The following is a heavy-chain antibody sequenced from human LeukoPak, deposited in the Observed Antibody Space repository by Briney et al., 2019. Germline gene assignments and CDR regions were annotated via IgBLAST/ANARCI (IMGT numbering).Heavy chain of an antibody. Sequence: ASVKVSCKASGYTFTSYYMHWVRQAPGQGLEWMGVINPSVGSTSYAQKFQGRVTMTRDMSTSTVYMELSSLRSEDTAVYYCARDSSDSSGAYWGQGTLVTVSA. V-gene: IGHV1-46*01. CDR3: ARDSSDSSGAY. CDR2: INPSVGST. D-gene: IGHD6-19*01. CDR1: GYTFTSYY. J-gene: IGHJ4*02.